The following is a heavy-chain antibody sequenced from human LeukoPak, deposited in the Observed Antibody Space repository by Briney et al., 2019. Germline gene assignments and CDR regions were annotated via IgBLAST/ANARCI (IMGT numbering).Heavy chain of an antibody. J-gene: IGHJ4*02. Sequence: EASVKVSCKASGYTFTSYAMHWVRQAPGQRLEWMGWINAGNGNTKYSQKFQGRVTITRDTSASTAYMELSSLRSEDTAVYYCARDESPLGGYCSGGGCLAPPTPYDYWGQGTLVTVSS. CDR1: GYTFTSYA. CDR2: INAGNGNT. D-gene: IGHD2-15*01. CDR3: ARDESPLGGYCSGGGCLAPPTPYDY. V-gene: IGHV1-3*01.